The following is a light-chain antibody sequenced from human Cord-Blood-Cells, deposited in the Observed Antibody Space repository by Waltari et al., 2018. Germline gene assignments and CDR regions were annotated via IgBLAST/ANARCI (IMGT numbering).Light chain of an antibody. CDR2: GKN. V-gene: IGLV3-19*01. CDR3: NSRDSSGNHWV. CDR1: SLRSYY. Sequence: SSELTQDPAVSVALGQTVRITCQGDSLRSYYASWYQQNPGQAPVLVIYGKNNRPSGIPDRFSGSSSGNTASLTITGAQAEEEADYYCNSRDSSGNHWVFGGGTKLTVL. J-gene: IGLJ3*02.